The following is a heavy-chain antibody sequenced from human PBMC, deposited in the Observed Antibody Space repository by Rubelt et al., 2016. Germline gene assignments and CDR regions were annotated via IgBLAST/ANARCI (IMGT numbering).Heavy chain of an antibody. CDR2: ISSSSSLI. D-gene: IGHD2-21*02. Sequence: GKGLEWVSYISSSSSLIYYADSVKGRFTISRGNAKNSLYLQMNSLRAEDTAVYYCATYCGSDPCYGWNYYGMDVWGQGTTVTVSS. V-gene: IGHV3-48*03. J-gene: IGHJ6*02. CDR3: ATYCGSDPCYGWNYYGMDV.